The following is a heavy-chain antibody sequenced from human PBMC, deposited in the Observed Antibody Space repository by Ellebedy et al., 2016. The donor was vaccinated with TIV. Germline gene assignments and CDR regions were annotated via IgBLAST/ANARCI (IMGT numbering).Heavy chain of an antibody. J-gene: IGHJ6*02. CDR3: ARGTWFGESGIAMDV. D-gene: IGHD3-10*01. Sequence: GESLKISXAASGFIFSSYDIHWVRQALGKGLEWVALMWYDGSKQYYADSVKGRFTISRDDSTNTLNLQMNSLRAKDTSVYYCARGTWFGESGIAMDVWGQGTTVTVSS. CDR2: MWYDGSKQ. CDR1: GFIFSSYD. V-gene: IGHV3-33*08.